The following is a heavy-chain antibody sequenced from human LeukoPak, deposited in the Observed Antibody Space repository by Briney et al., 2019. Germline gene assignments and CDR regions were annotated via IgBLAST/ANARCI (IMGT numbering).Heavy chain of an antibody. J-gene: IGHJ4*02. V-gene: IGHV4-38-2*02. CDR1: GYCISSAYY. CDR3: ARARWEPFFDY. D-gene: IGHD1-26*01. Sequence: SETPSLTCSVSGYCISSAYYWGWIRQPPGKGLEWIGTMYHSGSTNYNPSLKSRVTISVDTSKNQFSLKLSSVTAADTAVYYCARARWEPFFDYWGQGTLVTVSS. CDR2: MYHSGST.